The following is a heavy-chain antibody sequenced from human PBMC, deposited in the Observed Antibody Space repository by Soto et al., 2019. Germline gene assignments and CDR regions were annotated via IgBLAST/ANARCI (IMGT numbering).Heavy chain of an antibody. Sequence: GSSVKVFCKASGRTFSSYAISCVRHTPGQGLEWMGGITPIFGTANYAQKFQGRVKVTADQSTSPAYMEVSRLSPEYTAVYYCARALMVYGIPEYNYYGMDVWGQGTTVTVCS. CDR2: ITPIFGTA. J-gene: IGHJ6*02. D-gene: IGHD2-8*01. V-gene: IGHV1-69*13. CDR1: GRTFSSYA. CDR3: ARALMVYGIPEYNYYGMDV.